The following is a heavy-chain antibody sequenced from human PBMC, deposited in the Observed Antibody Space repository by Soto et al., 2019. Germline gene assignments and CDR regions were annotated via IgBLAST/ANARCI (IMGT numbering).Heavy chain of an antibody. CDR2: MNPNSGHT. D-gene: IGHD2-2*01. V-gene: IGHV1-8*01. CDR3: ASDMSTT. Sequence: HVQLVQSGAEVKKPGASVKVSCKASVYPFTSHDINWMRQATGQGLEWMGWMNPNSGHTNYAQKFKGRVTLTRDTSISTVYMELTSLRSEYTAIYYCASDMSTTWGQGTLVTVSS. CDR1: VYPFTSHD. J-gene: IGHJ5*02.